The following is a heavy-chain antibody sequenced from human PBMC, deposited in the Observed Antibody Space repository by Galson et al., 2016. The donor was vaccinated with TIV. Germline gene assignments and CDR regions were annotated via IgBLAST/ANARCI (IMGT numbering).Heavy chain of an antibody. CDR3: AVWANTYYFAL. Sequence: SVKVSCKASGYTFINYYMHWVRQAPGQGLEWVGVIDPSGGGTTYAQKFQGRVTTTRDTSTNTVYMELSSLTSDDTAVFYCAVWANTYYFALWGQGTLIKVSS. J-gene: IGHJ4*02. D-gene: IGHD2-8*01. CDR1: GYTFINYY. CDR2: IDPSGGGT. V-gene: IGHV1-46*01.